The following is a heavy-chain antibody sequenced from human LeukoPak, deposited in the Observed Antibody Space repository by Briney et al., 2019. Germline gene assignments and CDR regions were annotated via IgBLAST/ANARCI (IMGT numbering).Heavy chain of an antibody. J-gene: IGHJ3*02. CDR3: AKVGRDGYNYGHAFDI. CDR2: VSGSGGST. V-gene: IGHV3-23*01. D-gene: IGHD5-24*01. CDR1: GCTFRGYA. Sequence: GGSMRLSCAASGCTFRGYAIGCVRHDPGEGLEWVPAVSGSGGSTYYADCVEGRFTISSDSSKKTLYLQMNSLRAEGMAVYYCAKVGRDGYNYGHAFDIWGQGTMATVSS.